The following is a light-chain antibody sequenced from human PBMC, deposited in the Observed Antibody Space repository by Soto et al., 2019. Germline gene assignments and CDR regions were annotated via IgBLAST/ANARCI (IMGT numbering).Light chain of an antibody. CDR2: GAS. J-gene: IGKJ1*01. V-gene: IGKV3-15*01. CDR3: QQYYSTSWT. Sequence: EIVLTQSPATLSVSAGGTVTLSCRASQSIRTNVAWYQQIPGQAPRLLVYGASTRATGVPARFSGSGSGIEFTLTISSLQAEDVAVYYCQQYYSTSWTFGQGTKVDI. CDR1: QSIRTN.